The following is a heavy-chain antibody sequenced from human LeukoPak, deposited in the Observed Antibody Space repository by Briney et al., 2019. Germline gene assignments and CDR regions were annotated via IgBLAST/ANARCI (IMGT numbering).Heavy chain of an antibody. CDR3: ATAGTELGSL. CDR2: ISGSGGST. D-gene: IGHD7-27*01. V-gene: IGHV3-23*01. CDR1: GFTFSSYA. Sequence: GGSLRLSCAASGFTFSSYAMSWVRQAPGNGLEWVSAISGSGGSTYYADSVKGRFTISRDNSKNTLYLQMNSLRAEDTAVYYCATAGTELGSLWGQGTMVTVSS. J-gene: IGHJ3*01.